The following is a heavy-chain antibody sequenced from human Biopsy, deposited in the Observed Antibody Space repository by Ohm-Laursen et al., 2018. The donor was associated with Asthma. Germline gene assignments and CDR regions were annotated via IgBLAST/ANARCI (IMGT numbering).Heavy chain of an antibody. Sequence: ASVKVSCKTSGYTFNSAGITWVRQAPGQGLEWMGWISVYNGNTKVAQKLQDRVTMITDTSASTAYMELRSLRSDDTAVYFCARAVDYSHYYGIDVWGQGTTVTV. D-gene: IGHD3-10*01. CDR3: ARAVDYSHYYGIDV. CDR2: ISVYNGNT. V-gene: IGHV1-18*01. CDR1: GYTFNSAG. J-gene: IGHJ6*02.